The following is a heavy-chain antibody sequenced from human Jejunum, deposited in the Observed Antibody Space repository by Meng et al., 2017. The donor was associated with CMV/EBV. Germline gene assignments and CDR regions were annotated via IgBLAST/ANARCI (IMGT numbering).Heavy chain of an antibody. J-gene: IGHJ4*02. Sequence: CTFSGLSLSTSGVGVGWIRQSPGKALEWLALIYWDDDKRYRPSLKSRLTITKDTSKNQVVLTMTNMDPVDTATYYCTHRRGSLAPLDWGQGTLVTVSS. D-gene: IGHD1-1*01. CDR1: GLSLSTSGVG. CDR2: IYWDDDK. V-gene: IGHV2-5*02. CDR3: THRRGSLAPLD.